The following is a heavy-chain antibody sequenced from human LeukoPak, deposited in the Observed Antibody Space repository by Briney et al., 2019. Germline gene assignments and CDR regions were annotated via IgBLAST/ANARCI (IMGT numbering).Heavy chain of an antibody. CDR2: IWFDGSNE. J-gene: IGHJ4*02. V-gene: IGHV3-33*01. CDR1: GFTFSSYG. Sequence: GRSLRLSCAASGFTFSSYGMHWVRRAPGKGLEWVALIWFDGSNEYYADSLKGRFTISRDNSKNTLYLQMNSLRAEDTAVYYCARDRFYYSDYWGQGTLVTVSS. D-gene: IGHD3-10*01. CDR3: ARDRFYYSDY.